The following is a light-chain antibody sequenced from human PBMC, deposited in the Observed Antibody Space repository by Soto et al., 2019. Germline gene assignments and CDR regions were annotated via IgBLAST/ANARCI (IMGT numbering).Light chain of an antibody. CDR2: DGS. Sequence: EIQMPQSPSSLSASVGDSVTITCRASQNISRWLAWYQQKPGKAPKLLTYDGSTLESGVPSRFRVSGSGTEFILTIKSLQPEDFASFDCQEYSNGWRFGQGTKVDIK. V-gene: IGKV1-5*01. J-gene: IGKJ1*01. CDR1: QNISRW. CDR3: QEYSNGWR.